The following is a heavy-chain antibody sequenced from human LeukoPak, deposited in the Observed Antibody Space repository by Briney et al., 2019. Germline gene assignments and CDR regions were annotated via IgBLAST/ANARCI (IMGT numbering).Heavy chain of an antibody. CDR3: AKGRLGYCSGGSCYPFDY. Sequence: GGSLRLSCAASGFTFSSYGMSWVRQAPGKGLEWVSAVSGSGGSTNYADPVKGRFTISRDNSKNTLYLQMNSLRAEDTAVYYCAKGRLGYCSGGSCYPFDYWGQGTLVTVSS. J-gene: IGHJ4*02. V-gene: IGHV3-23*01. D-gene: IGHD2-15*01. CDR1: GFTFSSYG. CDR2: VSGSGGST.